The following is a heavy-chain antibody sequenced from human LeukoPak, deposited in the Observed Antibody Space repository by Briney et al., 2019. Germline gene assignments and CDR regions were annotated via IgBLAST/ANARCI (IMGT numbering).Heavy chain of an antibody. V-gene: IGHV3-9*01. Sequence: PGGSLRLSCAASGFTFDDYAMHWVRQAPGKGLEWVSGISWNSGSIGYADSVKGRFTISRDNAKNSLYLQMSSLRAEDTALYYCAKDGAAAGTLDPWGQGTLVTVSS. D-gene: IGHD6-13*01. CDR3: AKDGAAAGTLDP. CDR1: GFTFDDYA. J-gene: IGHJ5*02. CDR2: ISWNSGSI.